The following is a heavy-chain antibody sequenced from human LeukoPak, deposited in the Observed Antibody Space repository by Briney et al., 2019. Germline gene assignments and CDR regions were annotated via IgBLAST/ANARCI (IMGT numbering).Heavy chain of an antibody. CDR1: GFTFSSYA. Sequence: GGSLRLSCAASGFTFSSYAMSWVRQAPGKGLEWVSAISGSGGSTYYADSVKGRFTISRDNSKNTLYLQMNSLRAEDTAVYYCAKDADSSRGSYYYYMDVWGKGTTVTVSS. D-gene: IGHD6-13*01. V-gene: IGHV3-23*01. J-gene: IGHJ6*03. CDR3: AKDADSSRGSYYYYMDV. CDR2: ISGSGGST.